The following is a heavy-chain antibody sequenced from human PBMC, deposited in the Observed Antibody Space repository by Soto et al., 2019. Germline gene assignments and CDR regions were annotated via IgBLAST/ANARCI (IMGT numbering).Heavy chain of an antibody. D-gene: IGHD6-19*01. CDR2: ISYDGSNK. CDR3: AKGLGSGWYYFDD. Sequence: QVQLVESGGGVVQPGRSLRLSCAGSGFIFSNFGMHWVHQAPGKGLEWVAVISYDGSNKYYADSVKGRFTISRDNSKNTLDLEMNSLRAEDTAIYYCAKGLGSGWYYFDDWGQGTLVTVSS. V-gene: IGHV3-30*18. CDR1: GFIFSNFG. J-gene: IGHJ4*02.